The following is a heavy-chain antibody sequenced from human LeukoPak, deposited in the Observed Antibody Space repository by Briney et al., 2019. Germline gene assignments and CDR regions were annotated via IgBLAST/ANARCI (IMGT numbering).Heavy chain of an antibody. CDR2: IYPGDSDT. CDR3: ARPLYSYGNKYNWFDP. Sequence: GESLQISCKGSGYTFTSYWIGWVRQMPGKGLEWMGIIYPGDSDTRYSPSFQGQVTISADKSISTAYLQWSSLKASDTAMYYCARPLYSYGNKYNWFDPWGQGTLVTVSS. J-gene: IGHJ5*02. V-gene: IGHV5-51*01. D-gene: IGHD5-18*01. CDR1: GYTFTSYW.